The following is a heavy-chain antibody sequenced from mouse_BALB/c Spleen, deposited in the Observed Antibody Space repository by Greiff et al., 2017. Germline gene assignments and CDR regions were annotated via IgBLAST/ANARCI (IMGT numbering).Heavy chain of an antibody. D-gene: IGHD3-2*02. CDR3: ARGGYDYAMDY. CDR1: GFTFSSYA. CDR2: ISSGGSYT. V-gene: IGHV5-9-4*01. J-gene: IGHJ4*01. Sequence: EVKLVESGGGLVQPGGSLKLSCAASGFTFSSYAMSWVRQSPEKRLEWVAEISSGGSYTYYPDTVTGRFTISRDNAKNTLYLEMSSLRSEDTAMYYCARGGYDYAMDYWGQGTSVTVSS.